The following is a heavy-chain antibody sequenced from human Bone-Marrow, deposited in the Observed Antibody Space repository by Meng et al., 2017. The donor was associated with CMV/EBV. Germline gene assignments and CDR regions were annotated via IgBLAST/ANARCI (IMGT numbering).Heavy chain of an antibody. J-gene: IGHJ4*02. D-gene: IGHD6-6*01. V-gene: IGHV2-70D*14. CDR1: GFSLSTNQIR. CDR3: ARMTSSSSGFDY. Sequence: SGPTLVKPTQTLILTCTFSGFSLSTNQIRVSWIRQPPGKALEWLARIDWDDDKFYSTSLKTSLTISKGTSKNQVVLTMSNMDPVDTATYYCARMTSSSSGFDYWGQGTLVTVSS. CDR2: IDWDDDK.